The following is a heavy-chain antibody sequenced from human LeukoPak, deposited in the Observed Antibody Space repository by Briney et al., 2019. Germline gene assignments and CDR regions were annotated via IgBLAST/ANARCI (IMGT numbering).Heavy chain of an antibody. D-gene: IGHD5-24*01. J-gene: IGHJ3*02. CDR1: GYTFTSYG. CDR3: ARVRDGYNDAYDI. CDR2: ISAYNGNT. Sequence: GASVKVSCKASGYTFTSYGISWVRLAPGQGLEWMGWISAYNGNTNYAQKFQGRVTMTRDTSTSTVYMELSSLRSEDTAVYYCARVRDGYNDAYDIWGQGTMVTVHS. V-gene: IGHV1-18*01.